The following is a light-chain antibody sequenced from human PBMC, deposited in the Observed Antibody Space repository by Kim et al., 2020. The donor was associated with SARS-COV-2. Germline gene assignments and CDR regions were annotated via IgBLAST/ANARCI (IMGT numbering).Light chain of an antibody. J-gene: IGLJ7*01. CDR1: YIRSYY. CDR3: NSRDSSGNHAV. Sequence: ALGQTVRITRQGDYIRSYYASWYQQKPGQAPVLVIYGKNNRPSGIPDRFSGSSSGNTASLTITGAQAEDEADYYCNSRDSSGNHAVFGGGTQLTVL. CDR2: GKN. V-gene: IGLV3-19*01.